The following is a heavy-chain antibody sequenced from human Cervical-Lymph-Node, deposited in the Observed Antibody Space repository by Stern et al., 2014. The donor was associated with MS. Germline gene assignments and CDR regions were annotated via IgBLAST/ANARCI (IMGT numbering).Heavy chain of an antibody. J-gene: IGHJ4*02. D-gene: IGHD1-26*01. CDR2: IRSSGNAI. CDR1: GFDFRGHT. Sequence: EVQLVESGGGLVQPGESLRLSCAASSGFDFRGHTMTWVRQAPGKGLEWIAYIRSSGNAIYYADSVRGRFTLSRDNAMKSLHLQMSSLRADDTAVYYCAGEYGVVGNFDSWGQGTLVTVSS. V-gene: IGHV3-48*01. CDR3: AGEYGVVGNFDS.